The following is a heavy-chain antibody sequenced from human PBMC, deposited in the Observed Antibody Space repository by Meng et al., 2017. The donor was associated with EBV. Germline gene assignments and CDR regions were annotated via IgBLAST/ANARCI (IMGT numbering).Heavy chain of an antibody. J-gene: IGHJ4*02. CDR2: IYYSGSA. V-gene: IGHV4-39*01. Sequence: QLQLQESGPGLVXXXXXLXLTXXXSGDPXXSNNHYWAWIRQPPGKGLEWIGSIYYSGSAYYNPSLKSRVTISVDTSKNQFSLKLGSVTAADTAVYYCARLSSPFTMSITGFDITDYWGQGTLVTVSS. D-gene: IGHD3-10*02. CDR3: ARLSSPFTMSITGFDITDY. CDR1: GDPXXSNNHY.